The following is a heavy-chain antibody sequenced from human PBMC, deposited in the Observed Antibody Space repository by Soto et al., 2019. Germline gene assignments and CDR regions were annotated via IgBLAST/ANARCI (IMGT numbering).Heavy chain of an antibody. J-gene: IGHJ6*02. Sequence: SETLSLTCTVSGGSISTGSFWTWIRQPPGKGLEWIGYIPYSGSANYNPSLKSRGRISADTSKNQFSLKLTSVTAADTAVYYCARENGFCSGGDCYLYALDVWGQGTTVTVS. V-gene: IGHV4-61*01. CDR2: IPYSGSA. CDR1: GGSISTGSF. D-gene: IGHD2-15*01. CDR3: ARENGFCSGGDCYLYALDV.